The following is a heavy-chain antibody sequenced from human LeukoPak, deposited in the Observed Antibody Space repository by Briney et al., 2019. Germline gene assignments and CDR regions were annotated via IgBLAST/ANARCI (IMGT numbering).Heavy chain of an antibody. CDR3: ARDYYDSSGYYYFDY. V-gene: IGHV3-11*04. Sequence: GGSLRLSCAASGFTSGDYGMSWLRQVPGKGLEWVSYISSSGSTIYYADSVKGRFTISRDNAKNSLYLQMNSLRAEDTAVYYCARDYYDSSGYYYFDYWGQGTLVTVSS. CDR2: ISSSGSTI. J-gene: IGHJ4*02. D-gene: IGHD3-22*01. CDR1: GFTSGDYG.